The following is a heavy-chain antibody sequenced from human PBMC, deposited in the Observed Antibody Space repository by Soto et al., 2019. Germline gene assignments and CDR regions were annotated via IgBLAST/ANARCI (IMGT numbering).Heavy chain of an antibody. V-gene: IGHV1-69*13. J-gene: IGHJ4*02. CDR3: ARARSLVVVTYYFDY. D-gene: IGHD2-15*01. CDR1: GGTFSSYA. Sequence: SVKVSCKASGGTFSSYAISWVRQAPGQGLEWMGGIIPIFGTANYAQKFQGRVTITADESTSTAYMELSSLRSEDTAVYYCARARSLVVVTYYFDYWGQGTLVTVSS. CDR2: IIPIFGTA.